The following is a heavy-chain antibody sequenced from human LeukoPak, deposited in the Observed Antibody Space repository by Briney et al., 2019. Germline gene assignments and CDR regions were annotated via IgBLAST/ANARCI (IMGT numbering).Heavy chain of an antibody. CDR3: ARDPREYYDILTGNYGMDV. CDR2: ISAYNGNT. Sequence: ASVKVSCKASGYTFTSYGFSWVRQAPGQGLEWMGWISAYNGNTNYAQKLQGRVTMTTDTSTSTAYMELRSLRSDDTAVYYCARDPREYYDILTGNYGMDVWGQGTTVTVSS. V-gene: IGHV1-18*01. CDR1: GYTFTSYG. D-gene: IGHD3-9*01. J-gene: IGHJ6*02.